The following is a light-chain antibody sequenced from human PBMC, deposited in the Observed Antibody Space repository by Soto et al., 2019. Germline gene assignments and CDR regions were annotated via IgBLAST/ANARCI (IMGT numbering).Light chain of an antibody. J-gene: IGKJ1*01. Sequence: EIVLTQSPATLSSFPGDRVTLSCRASKYINTRLAWYQHRPGQAPRLLIYQTSIRAAGIPARFSASGSGTDFTRTISDVQPEDFALYYCHTRQSWPRTFGQGTKVDI. CDR3: HTRQSWPRT. V-gene: IGKV3-11*01. CDR1: KYINTR. CDR2: QTS.